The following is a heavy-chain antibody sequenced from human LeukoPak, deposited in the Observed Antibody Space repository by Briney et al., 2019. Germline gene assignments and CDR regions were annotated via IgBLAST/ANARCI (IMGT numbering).Heavy chain of an antibody. V-gene: IGHV1-69*13. D-gene: IGHD1-7*01. J-gene: IGHJ4*02. CDR3: ARDTYNWNYPSFDY. CDR2: IIPIFGTA. Sequence: GASVKVSCKASGYIFTSFYIHWVRQAPGQGLEWMGGIIPIFGTANYAQKFQGRVTITADESTSTAYMELSSLRSEDTAVYYCARDTYNWNYPSFDYWGQGTLVTVSS. CDR1: GYIFTSFY.